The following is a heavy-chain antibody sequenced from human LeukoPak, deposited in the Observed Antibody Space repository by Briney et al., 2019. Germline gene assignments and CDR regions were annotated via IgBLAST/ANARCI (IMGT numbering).Heavy chain of an antibody. CDR1: GGSISSHY. J-gene: IGHJ5*02. V-gene: IGHV4-59*11. CDR3: ARVLGSSWYWFDP. CDR2: IYYSGST. Sequence: SETLSLTCTVSGGSISSHYWSWIRQPPGKGLEWIGYIYYSGSTNYNPSLKSRVTISVDTSKNQFSLKLSSVTAADTAVYYCARVLGSSWYWFDPWGQGTLVTVSS. D-gene: IGHD6-13*01.